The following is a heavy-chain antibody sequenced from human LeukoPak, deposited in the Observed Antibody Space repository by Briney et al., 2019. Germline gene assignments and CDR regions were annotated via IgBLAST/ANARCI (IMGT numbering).Heavy chain of an antibody. Sequence: SVKVSCKASGGTFSSYAISWVRQAPGQGLEWMGRIIPILGIANYAQKFQGRVTITADKSTSTAYMELSSLRSEDTAVYYCARAGYDFWSGLSDYWGQGTLVTVSS. CDR2: IIPILGIA. V-gene: IGHV1-69*04. CDR3: ARAGYDFWSGLSDY. CDR1: GGTFSSYA. D-gene: IGHD3-3*01. J-gene: IGHJ4*02.